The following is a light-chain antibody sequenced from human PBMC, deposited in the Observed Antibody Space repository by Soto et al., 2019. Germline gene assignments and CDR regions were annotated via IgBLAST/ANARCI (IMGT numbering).Light chain of an antibody. Sequence: DIQMTQSPSSLSASVGDRVSITCRASQGISNYLAWYQQKPGEVPNLLIYSASTLQSGVPSRFSGGGSGTDFTLTISSLQPEDVATYYCQKYNSAPPTFGQGTKVEIK. CDR1: QGISNY. J-gene: IGKJ1*01. CDR2: SAS. V-gene: IGKV1-27*01. CDR3: QKYNSAPPT.